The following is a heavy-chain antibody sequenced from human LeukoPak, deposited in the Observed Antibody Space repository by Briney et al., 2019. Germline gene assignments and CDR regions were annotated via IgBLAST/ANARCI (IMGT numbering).Heavy chain of an antibody. D-gene: IGHD2-15*01. CDR3: ARDRQLGVVVSFDY. CDR2: ISAYNGNT. V-gene: IGHV1-18*04. Sequence: GASVKVSCKASGYTFTGYYMHWVRQAPGQGLEWMGWISAYNGNTNYAQKLQGRVTMTTDTSTSTAYMELRSLRSDDTAVYYCARDRQLGVVVSFDYWGQGTLVTVSS. CDR1: GYTFTGYY. J-gene: IGHJ4*02.